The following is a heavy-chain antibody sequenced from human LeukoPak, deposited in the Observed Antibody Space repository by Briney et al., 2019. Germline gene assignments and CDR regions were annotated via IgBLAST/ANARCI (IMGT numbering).Heavy chain of an antibody. CDR1: GFTFGSYA. CDR3: AKGRTMIVVVTFFDY. J-gene: IGHJ4*02. D-gene: IGHD3-22*01. V-gene: IGHV3-23*01. Sequence: GGSLRLSCAASGFTFGSYAMSWVRQAPGKGLGWVSAISGSGGSTYYADSVKGRFTISRDNSKNTLYLQMNSLRAEDTAVYYCAKGRTMIVVVTFFDYWGQGTLVTVSS. CDR2: ISGSGGST.